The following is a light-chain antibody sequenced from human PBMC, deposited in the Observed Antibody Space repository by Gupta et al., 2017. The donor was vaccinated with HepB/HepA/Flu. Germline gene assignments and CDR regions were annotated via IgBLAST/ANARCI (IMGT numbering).Light chain of an antibody. J-gene: IGKJ2*01. CDR3: QQNYEWPPYT. Sequence: EIVMTQSPATLSVSPGERATLSCRASQSVSNNLAWYQQKPGQAPRLLIYGASTRDTGITTRFSGSGYGKEFTLTISSRQSEDFAGYYCQQNYEWPPYTFGQGTKVEIK. CDR1: QSVSNN. CDR2: GAS. V-gene: IGKV3-15*01.